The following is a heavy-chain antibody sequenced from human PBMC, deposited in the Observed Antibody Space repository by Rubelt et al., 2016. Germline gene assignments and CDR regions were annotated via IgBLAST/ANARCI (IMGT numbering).Heavy chain of an antibody. CDR3: ARASYGGYPYYYYYYGMDV. D-gene: IGHD4-23*01. J-gene: IGHJ6*02. Sequence: KGLEWVAVISYDGSNKYYADSVKGRFTISRDNSKNTLYLQMNSLRAEDTAVYYCARASYGGYPYYYYYYGMDVWGQGTTVTVSS. CDR2: ISYDGSNK. V-gene: IGHV3-30*04.